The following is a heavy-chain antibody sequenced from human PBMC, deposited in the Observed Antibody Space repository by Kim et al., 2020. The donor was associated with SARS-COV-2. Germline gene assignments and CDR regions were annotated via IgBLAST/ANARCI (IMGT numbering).Heavy chain of an antibody. CDR2: ISGSGGST. CDR1: GFTFSSYA. J-gene: IGHJ6*02. V-gene: IGHV3-23*01. CDR3: AKDWVVYGDPTRGGMDV. D-gene: IGHD2-2*01. Sequence: GGSLRLSCAASGFTFSSYAMSWVRQAPGKGLEWVSAISGSGGSTYYADSVKGRFTISRDNSKNTLYLQMNSLRAEDTAVYYCAKDWVVYGDPTRGGMDVWSQGTTVTVSS.